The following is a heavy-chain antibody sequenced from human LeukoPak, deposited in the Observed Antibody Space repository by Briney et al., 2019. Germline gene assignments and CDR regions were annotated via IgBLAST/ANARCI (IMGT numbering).Heavy chain of an antibody. CDR1: GGTFSSYA. CDR3: ARDHIVVGTAIHGYYGMDL. J-gene: IGHJ6*02. V-gene: IGHV1-69*13. D-gene: IGHD2-21*02. CDR2: IIPIFGTA. Sequence: GASVKVSCKASGGTFSSYAISWVRQAPGQGLEWMGGIIPIFGTANYAQKFQGRVMITADESTNTGYMGLSSLRSEDTAVYYCARDHIVVGTAIHGYYGMDLWGQGTTVTVSS.